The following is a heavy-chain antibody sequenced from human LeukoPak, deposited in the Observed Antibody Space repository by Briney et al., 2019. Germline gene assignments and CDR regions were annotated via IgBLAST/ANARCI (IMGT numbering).Heavy chain of an antibody. CDR1: GGSISSGGYY. CDR3: ARATYYYDSSGYYSYFDY. J-gene: IGHJ4*02. Sequence: SQTLSLTCTVSGGSISSGGYYWSWIRQHPGKGLEWIGYIYYSGSTYYNPSLKSRVTISVDTSKNQFSLKLSSVTAADTAVYYCARATYYYDSSGYYSYFDYWGQGTLVTVSS. CDR2: IYYSGST. V-gene: IGHV4-31*03. D-gene: IGHD3-22*01.